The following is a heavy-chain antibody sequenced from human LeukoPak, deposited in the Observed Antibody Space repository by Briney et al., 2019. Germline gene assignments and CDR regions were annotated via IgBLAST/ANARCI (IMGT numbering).Heavy chain of an antibody. V-gene: IGHV1-46*01. Sequence: ASVKVSCKASGYTFTSYYMHWVRQAPGQGLEWMGVINPSGGSTSYAQKLQGRVTMTRDTSTSTVYMELGSLRSEDTAVYYCARGGRGLWDYGSGIRRRFDYWGQGTLVTVSS. J-gene: IGHJ4*02. CDR2: INPSGGST. CDR3: ARGGRGLWDYGSGIRRRFDY. CDR1: GYTFTSYY. D-gene: IGHD3-10*01.